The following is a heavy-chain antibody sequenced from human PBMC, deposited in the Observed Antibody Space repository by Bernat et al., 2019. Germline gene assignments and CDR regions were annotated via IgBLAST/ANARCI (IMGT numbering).Heavy chain of an antibody. J-gene: IGHJ4*02. V-gene: IGHV3-64D*06. D-gene: IGHD5-12*01. CDR1: GFTFSSYA. Sequence: EVQLVESGGGLVQPGGSLRPSCSAPGFTFSSYAMHWFRQAPVKGLEYVSTIRSNGGRTYNAESVKSRLTISGNNTKTTLYLKMSSLRSEDTAVYYCVNDGVSCKSSGYDTRFCYWGQGTLVTVSS. CDR2: IRSNGGRT. CDR3: VNDGVSCKSSGYDTRFCY.